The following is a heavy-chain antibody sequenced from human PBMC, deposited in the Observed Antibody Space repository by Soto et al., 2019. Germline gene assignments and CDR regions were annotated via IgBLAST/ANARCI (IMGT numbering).Heavy chain of an antibody. Sequence: PGGSLRLSCAASGFTFSSYGMHWVRQAPGKGLEWVAVIWYDGSNKYYADSVKGRFTISRDNSKNTLYLQMNSLRAEDTAVYYCARVNFGYYYDSSGPLDYWGQGTLVTVSS. CDR1: GFTFSSYG. V-gene: IGHV3-33*01. D-gene: IGHD3-22*01. CDR3: ARVNFGYYYDSSGPLDY. J-gene: IGHJ4*02. CDR2: IWYDGSNK.